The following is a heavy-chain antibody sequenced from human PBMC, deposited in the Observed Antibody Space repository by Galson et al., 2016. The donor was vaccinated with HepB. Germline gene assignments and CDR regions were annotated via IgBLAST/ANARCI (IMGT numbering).Heavy chain of an antibody. CDR1: GDSVSSNNAV. CDR2: TYYRSKWYT. Sequence: CAISGDSVSSNNAVWNWIRQSPSRGLEWLGRTYYRSKWYTQYAVSVESRITITPDTSKNQFSLQLKSVTPDDTALYYCARGANLLYDYVWGSYHYTQPFYFYALDVWGQGTTVTVSS. V-gene: IGHV6-1*01. J-gene: IGHJ6*02. CDR3: ARGANLLYDYVWGSYHYTQPFYFYALDV. D-gene: IGHD3-16*02.